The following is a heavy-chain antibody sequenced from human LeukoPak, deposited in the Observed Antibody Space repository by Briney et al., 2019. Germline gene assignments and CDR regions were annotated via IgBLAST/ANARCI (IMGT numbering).Heavy chain of an antibody. V-gene: IGHV1-2*02. CDR1: GYTFTSYY. J-gene: IGHJ4*02. D-gene: IGHD6-19*01. Sequence: GASVKVSCKASGYTFTSYYMHWVRQAPGQGREWMGWINPNSGGTKYAQKFQGRVTITRDTSISTAYMELSRLRSDDTAVYYCADEFGLKWLADWGQGTLVTVSS. CDR2: INPNSGGT. CDR3: ADEFGLKWLAD.